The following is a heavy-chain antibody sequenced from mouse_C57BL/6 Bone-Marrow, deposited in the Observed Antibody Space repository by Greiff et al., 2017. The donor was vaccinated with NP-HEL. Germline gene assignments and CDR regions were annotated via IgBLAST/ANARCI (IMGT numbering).Heavy chain of an antibody. J-gene: IGHJ4*01. CDR1: GYAFSSSW. CDR2: IYPGDGAT. V-gene: IGHV1-82*01. CDR3: ARWNDYAMDY. Sequence: QVQLQQSGPELVKPGASVKISCKASGYAFSSSWMNWVKQRPGKGLEWIGRIYPGDGATNYNGKFKGKATLTADKSSSTAYMQLSSLTSEDSAVYCCARWNDYAMDYWGQGTAVTVTS.